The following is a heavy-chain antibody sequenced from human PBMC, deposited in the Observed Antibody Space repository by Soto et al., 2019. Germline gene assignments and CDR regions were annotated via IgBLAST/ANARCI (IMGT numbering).Heavy chain of an antibody. CDR1: GFTFSSYG. CDR2: IWYDGSNK. CDR3: ARDSSRDGYNTIDY. Sequence: GGSLGLSCAASGFTFSSYGMHWVRQAPGKGLEWVAVIWYDGSNKYYADSVKGRFTISRDNSKNTLYLQMNSLRAEDTAVYYCARDSSRDGYNTIDYWGQGTLVTVSS. V-gene: IGHV3-33*01. J-gene: IGHJ4*02. D-gene: IGHD5-12*01.